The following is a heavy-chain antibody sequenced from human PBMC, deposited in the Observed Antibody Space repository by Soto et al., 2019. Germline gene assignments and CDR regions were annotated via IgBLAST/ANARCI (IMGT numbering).Heavy chain of an antibody. CDR2: ISAYNGNT. D-gene: IGHD6-19*01. J-gene: IGHJ5*02. CDR3: ARDPPYSSGWYAGFDP. Sequence: ASVKVSCKASGYTFTSYGISWVRQAKGQGLEWMGWISAYNGNTNYAQKLQGRVTMTTDTSTSTAYMELRSLRSDDTAVYYCARDPPYSSGWYAGFDPWGQGTLVTVSS. V-gene: IGHV1-18*01. CDR1: GYTFTSYG.